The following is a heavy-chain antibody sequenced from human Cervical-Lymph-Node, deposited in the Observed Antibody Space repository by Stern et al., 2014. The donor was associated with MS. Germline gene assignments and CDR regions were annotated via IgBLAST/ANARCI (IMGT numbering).Heavy chain of an antibody. CDR3: GRFTRGSPSDY. CDR2: IRVDGSDK. J-gene: IGHJ4*02. D-gene: IGHD3-10*01. CDR1: GVTFSLYW. Sequence: VQLVESGGGLIQPGESLTVSCEASGVTFSLYWMSWVRQAPGKGLEWVATIRVDGSDKYYVDSVKGQFTISRDNAKNSLYLQMNSLRGEDTAVYFRGRFTRGSPSDYWGQGTQVTVSP. V-gene: IGHV3-7*01.